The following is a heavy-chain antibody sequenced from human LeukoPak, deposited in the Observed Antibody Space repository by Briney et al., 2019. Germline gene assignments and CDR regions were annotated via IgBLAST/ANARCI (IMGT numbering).Heavy chain of an antibody. CDR3: ARDGGGLGAFDI. D-gene: IGHD3-16*01. J-gene: IGHJ3*02. Sequence: GGSLRLSCAASGSTFSSYGMHWVRQAPGKGLEWVAVIWYDGSNKYYADSVKGRFTISRDNSKNTLYLQMNSLRAEDTAVYYCARDGGGLGAFDIWGQGTMVTVSS. CDR2: IWYDGSNK. CDR1: GSTFSSYG. V-gene: IGHV3-33*01.